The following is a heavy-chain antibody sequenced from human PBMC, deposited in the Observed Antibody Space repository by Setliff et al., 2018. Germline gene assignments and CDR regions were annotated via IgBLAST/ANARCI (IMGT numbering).Heavy chain of an antibody. CDR2: IMPKFGTP. J-gene: IGHJ6*03. CDR1: GGTFSNYC. V-gene: IGHV1-69*13. Sequence: SVKVSCKASGGTFSNYCISWVRQAPGQGLEWMGGIMPKFGTPNRSQTFQGRVTITADESTSTAYMELSGLTSEDTAVYYCASHFLTVMKYYYYMDVWGKGTTVTVSS. D-gene: IGHD5-18*01. CDR3: ASHFLTVMKYYYYMDV.